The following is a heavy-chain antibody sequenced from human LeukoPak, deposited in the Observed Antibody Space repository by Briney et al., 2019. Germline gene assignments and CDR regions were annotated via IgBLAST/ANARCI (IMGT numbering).Heavy chain of an antibody. CDR3: TSGLSVRRSNNTPVDY. V-gene: IGHV3-73*01. CDR1: GLTFSSYA. J-gene: IGHJ4*02. Sequence: PGGSLRLSCAASGLTFSSYAMSWVRQASGKGLEWVGRIRSKANSYATVYAASVKGRFTISRDDSKNTAYLQMNSLKTEDTAVYYCTSGLSVRRSNNTPVDYWGQGTLVTVSS. CDR2: IRSKANSYAT. D-gene: IGHD1-1*01.